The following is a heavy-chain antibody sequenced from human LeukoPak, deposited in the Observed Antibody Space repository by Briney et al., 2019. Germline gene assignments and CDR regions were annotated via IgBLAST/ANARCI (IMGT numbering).Heavy chain of an antibody. V-gene: IGHV3-23*01. CDR2: ISGSGGST. D-gene: IGHD3-10*01. CDR3: AKDRGVHYYGSGRGLYNWFDP. Sequence: GGSLRLSCAASGFTFSSYAVNWVRQAPGKGLEWVSAISGSGGSTYYTDSVKGRFTISRDNSKNTLYLQMNSLRAEDTAVYYCAKDRGVHYYGSGRGLYNWFDPWGQGTLVTVSS. J-gene: IGHJ5*02. CDR1: GFTFSSYA.